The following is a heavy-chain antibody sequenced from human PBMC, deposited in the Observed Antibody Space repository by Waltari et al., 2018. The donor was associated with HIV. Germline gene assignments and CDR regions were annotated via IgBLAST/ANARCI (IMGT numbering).Heavy chain of an antibody. D-gene: IGHD2-2*02. CDR2: INHSGST. CDR1: GGSFSGYY. V-gene: IGHV4-34*01. CDR3: ARGDGCSSTSCYRGWFDP. Sequence: QVQLQQWGAGLLKPSETLSLTCAVYGGSFSGYYWSWIRQPPGQGLEWIGEINHSGSTNYNPSLKSRVTISVDTSKNQFSLKLSSVTAADTAVYYCARGDGCSSTSCYRGWFDPWGQGTLVTVSS. J-gene: IGHJ5*02.